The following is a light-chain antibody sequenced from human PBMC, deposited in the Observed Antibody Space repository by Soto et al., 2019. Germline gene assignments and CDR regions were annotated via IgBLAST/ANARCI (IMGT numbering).Light chain of an antibody. J-gene: IGKJ4*01. V-gene: IGKV3-11*01. CDR2: DAS. CDR3: QQRSNWPLT. Sequence: EIVLTQSPATLSLSPGERATLSCRASQSVSSYLSWYQQKLGQAPRLLIYDASNMATGIPARFSGSGSGTDFTLTISSLEPEDLAVYYCQQRSNWPLTFGGGTKVEIK. CDR1: QSVSSY.